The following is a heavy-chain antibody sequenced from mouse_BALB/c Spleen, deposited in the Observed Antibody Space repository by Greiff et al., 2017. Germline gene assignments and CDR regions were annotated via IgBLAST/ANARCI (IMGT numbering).Heavy chain of an antibody. CDR1: GFTFSSYA. CDR3: ARGQVRGAMDY. V-gene: IGHV5-6-5*01. CDR2: ISSGGST. Sequence: EVQLVESGGGLVTPGGSLKLSCAASGFTFSSYAVSWVRQTPEKRLEWVASISSGGSTYYPDSVKGRFTISRENARNLLYLQMSSLRSEDTAMYYCARGQVRGAMDYWGQGTSVTVSS. J-gene: IGHJ4*01.